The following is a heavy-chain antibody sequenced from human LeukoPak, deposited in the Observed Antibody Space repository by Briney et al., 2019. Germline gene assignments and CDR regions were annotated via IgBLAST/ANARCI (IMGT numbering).Heavy chain of an antibody. D-gene: IGHD1-26*01. Sequence: PGGSLRLSCAASGSTFSSYSMNWVRQAPGKGLEWVSSISSSSSYIYYADSVKGRFTISRDNAKNSLYLQMNSLRAEDTAVYYCARDWATTVWFDPWGQGTLVTVSS. J-gene: IGHJ5*02. CDR3: ARDWATTVWFDP. V-gene: IGHV3-21*01. CDR2: ISSSSSYI. CDR1: GSTFSSYS.